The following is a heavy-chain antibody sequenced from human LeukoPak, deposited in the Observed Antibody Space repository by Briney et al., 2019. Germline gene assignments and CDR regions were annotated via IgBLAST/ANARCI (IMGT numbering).Heavy chain of an antibody. CDR3: ARSNYYDSSGYPSFDN. J-gene: IGHJ4*02. CDR1: GFTFSSYS. D-gene: IGHD3-22*01. V-gene: IGHV3-48*04. Sequence: GGSLRLSCAASGFTFSSYSMNWVRQAPGKGLEWIPYISSSSRTIYYADSVKGRFTISRDNAKNSLFLQMSSLRAEDTAVYYCARSNYYDSSGYPSFDNWGQGTLVTVSS. CDR2: ISSSSRTI.